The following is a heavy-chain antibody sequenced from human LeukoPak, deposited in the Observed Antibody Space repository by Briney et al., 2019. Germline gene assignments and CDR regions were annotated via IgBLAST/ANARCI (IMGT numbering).Heavy chain of an antibody. CDR2: IYYSGST. CDR3: ARTYSSSWHYYYYYYMDV. V-gene: IGHV4-39*07. Sequence: SETLSLTCTVSGGSISSSSYYWGWIRQPPGKGLEWIGSIYYSGSTYYNPSLKSRVTISVDTSKNQFSLKLSSVTAADTAVYYCARTYSSSWHYYYYYYMDVWGKGTTVTISS. CDR1: GGSISSSSYY. D-gene: IGHD6-13*01. J-gene: IGHJ6*03.